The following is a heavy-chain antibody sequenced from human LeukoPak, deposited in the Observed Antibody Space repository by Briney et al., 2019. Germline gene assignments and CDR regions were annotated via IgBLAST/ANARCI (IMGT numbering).Heavy chain of an antibody. Sequence: SETLSLTCTVSGGSISSSSCYWGWIRQPPGKGLEWIASIDYSGGIYHNPSLKSRVTISVDTSKNQFSLKLSSVTAADTAVYYCARRGGSGSRGDYYFDYWGQGTLVTVSS. CDR1: GGSISSSSCY. CDR3: ARRGGSGSRGDYYFDY. D-gene: IGHD3-10*01. CDR2: IDYSGGI. V-gene: IGHV4-39*01. J-gene: IGHJ4*02.